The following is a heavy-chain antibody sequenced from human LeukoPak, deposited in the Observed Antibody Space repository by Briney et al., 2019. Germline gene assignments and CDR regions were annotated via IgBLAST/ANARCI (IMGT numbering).Heavy chain of an antibody. D-gene: IGHD6-6*01. V-gene: IGHV4-4*02. Sequence: SRVTISVDKSKNQFSLKLSSVTAADTAVYYCARDSSSLTNAFDIWGQGTMVTVSS. J-gene: IGHJ3*02. CDR3: ARDSSSLTNAFDI.